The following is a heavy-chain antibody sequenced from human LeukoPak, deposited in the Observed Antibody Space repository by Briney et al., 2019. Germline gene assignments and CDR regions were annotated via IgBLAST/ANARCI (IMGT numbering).Heavy chain of an antibody. CDR2: ISWNSGII. V-gene: IGHV3-9*01. D-gene: IGHD3-22*01. CDR1: GFPFDDYG. CDR3: AKDRFFYDSGSKTN. J-gene: IGHJ4*02. Sequence: GRSLRLSCVASGFPFDDYGMFWVRQSPGKGLEWVSSISWNSGIIDYADSVKGRFTISRDNAKNSLYLQVNSLRVEDTAFYYCAKDRFFYDSGSKTNWGQGTLVTVSS.